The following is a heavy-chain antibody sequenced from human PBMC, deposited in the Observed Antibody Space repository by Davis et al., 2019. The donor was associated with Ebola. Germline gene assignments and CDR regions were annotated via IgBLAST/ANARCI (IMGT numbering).Heavy chain of an antibody. D-gene: IGHD2-15*01. CDR1: GYTFTSYG. V-gene: IGHV1-69*13. Sequence: SVKVSCKASGYTFTSYGISWVRQAPGQGLEWMGGIIPIFGTANYAQKFQGRVTITADESTSTAYMELSSLRSEDTAVYYCAGDGSGYNWFDPWGQGTLVTVSS. CDR3: AGDGSGYNWFDP. J-gene: IGHJ5*02. CDR2: IIPIFGTA.